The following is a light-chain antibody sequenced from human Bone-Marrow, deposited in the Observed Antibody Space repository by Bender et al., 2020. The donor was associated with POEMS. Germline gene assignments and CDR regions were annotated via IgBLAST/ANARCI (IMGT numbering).Light chain of an antibody. CDR1: ALSDQY. V-gene: IGLV3-25*03. CDR2: FDT. Sequence: SYELTQPPSVSASPGQTARITCSGDALSDQYIYWFQQRPGLAPLLVIFFDTERPSGIPERFSASTSGTEATLIITGVQAEDEADYYCQSSDTSGVAVFGGGTKLTVL. CDR3: QSSDTSGVAV. J-gene: IGLJ2*01.